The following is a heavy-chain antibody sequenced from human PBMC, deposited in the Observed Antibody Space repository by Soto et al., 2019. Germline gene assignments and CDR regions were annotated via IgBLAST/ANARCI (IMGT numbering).Heavy chain of an antibody. Sequence: SETLSLTCAVYGGSFSGYYWSWIRQPPGKGLEWIGEINHSGSTNYNPSLKSRVTISVDTSKNQFSLKLSSVTAADTAVYYCARGRRYSSSWLVYWGQGTLVTVSS. V-gene: IGHV4-34*01. J-gene: IGHJ4*02. D-gene: IGHD6-13*01. CDR2: INHSGST. CDR1: GGSFSGYY. CDR3: ARGRRYSSSWLVY.